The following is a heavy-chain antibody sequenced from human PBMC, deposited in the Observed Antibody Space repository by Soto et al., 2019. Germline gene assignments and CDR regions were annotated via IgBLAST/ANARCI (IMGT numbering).Heavy chain of an antibody. Sequence: GSLRLSCAASGFTFSSYSMNWVRQAPGKGLEWVSSISSSSSYIYYADSVKGRFTISRDNAKNSLYLQMNSLRAEDTAVYYCARDRAARAHAFDIWGQGTMVTVSS. J-gene: IGHJ3*02. D-gene: IGHD6-6*01. CDR2: ISSSSSYI. CDR1: GFTFSSYS. V-gene: IGHV3-21*01. CDR3: ARDRAARAHAFDI.